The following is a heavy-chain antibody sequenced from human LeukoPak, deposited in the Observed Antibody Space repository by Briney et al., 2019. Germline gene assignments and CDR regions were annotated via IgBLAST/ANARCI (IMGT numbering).Heavy chain of an antibody. CDR1: GFTFSSYS. CDR2: ISSSSSYI. CDR3: ARVLVLAAAGTGFDP. Sequence: GGSLRLSCAASGFTFSSYSMNWVRQAPGKGLEWVSSISSSSSYIYYADSVKGRFTISRDNAKNSLYLQMNSLRAEDTAVYYCARVLVLAAAGTGFDPWGQGTLVTVSS. V-gene: IGHV3-21*01. J-gene: IGHJ5*02. D-gene: IGHD6-13*01.